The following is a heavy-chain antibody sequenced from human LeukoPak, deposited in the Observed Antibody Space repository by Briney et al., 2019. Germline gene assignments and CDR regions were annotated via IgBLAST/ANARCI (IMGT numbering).Heavy chain of an antibody. D-gene: IGHD3-22*01. V-gene: IGHV3-11*04. CDR1: GFTFSDYY. CDR2: ISSGGSTI. CDR3: ARDRPPYDYYDSSGNFDY. Sequence: PGGSVRLSCAASGFTFSDYYMSWIRQAPGEGLEWVSYISSGGSTIYYADSVKGRFTISRDNAKNSLYLQMNSLRAEDTAVYYCARDRPPYDYYDSSGNFDYWGQGTLVTVSS. J-gene: IGHJ4*02.